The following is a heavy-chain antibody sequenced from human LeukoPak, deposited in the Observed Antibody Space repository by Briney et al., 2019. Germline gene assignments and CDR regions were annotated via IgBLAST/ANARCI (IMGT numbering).Heavy chain of an antibody. CDR2: IWYDGSNK. V-gene: IGHV3-33*06. D-gene: IGHD2-15*01. J-gene: IGHJ4*02. CDR3: AKDGGYCSGGSCYSGVFVHY. CDR1: GFTFSSYG. Sequence: PGGSLRLSCAASGFTFSSYGMHWVRQAPGKGQEWVAVIWYDGSNKYYADSVKGRFTISRDNSKNTLCLQMNSLRAEDTAVYYCAKDGGYCSGGSCYSGVFVHYWGQGTLVTVSS.